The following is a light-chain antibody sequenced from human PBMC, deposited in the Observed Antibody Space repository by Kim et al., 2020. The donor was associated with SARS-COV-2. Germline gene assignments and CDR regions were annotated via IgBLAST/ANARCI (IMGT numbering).Light chain of an antibody. CDR1: SGSIARNY. J-gene: IGLJ3*02. V-gene: IGLV6-57*03. CDR3: QSYDSSNRV. Sequence: GKTLTIAFTRSSGSIARNYVQWYQQRPGSAPTTVIYEDNQRPSGVPDRFSGSIDSSSNSASLTISGLKTEDEADYYCQSYDSSNRVFGGGTQLTVL. CDR2: EDN.